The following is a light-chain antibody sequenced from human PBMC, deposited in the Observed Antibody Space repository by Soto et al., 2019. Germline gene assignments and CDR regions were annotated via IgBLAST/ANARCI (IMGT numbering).Light chain of an antibody. J-gene: IGKJ3*01. V-gene: IGKV3-15*01. CDR1: QSVRNA. CDR3: QQYKDWPLT. CDR2: GAS. Sequence: EIVMTQSPATLSVSPGERATLSCRASQSVRNAVAWYQQKPGQTPRLLISGASTRATGIPAKFSGSGYGTEFTLTISSLQSEDLAVYYRQQYKDWPLTFGPGTKVDIK.